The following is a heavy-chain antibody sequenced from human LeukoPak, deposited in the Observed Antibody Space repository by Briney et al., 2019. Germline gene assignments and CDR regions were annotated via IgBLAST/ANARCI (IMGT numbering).Heavy chain of an antibody. Sequence: SETLSLTCTVSGGSISSSSYYWGWIRQPPGKGLEWIGSIYYTGSTYYNPSLKSRVTISVDTSKNQFSLKLSSVTAADTAVYFCAREDGMGELLDYFDYWGQGTLVTVSS. CDR1: GGSISSSSYY. J-gene: IGHJ4*02. V-gene: IGHV4-39*02. D-gene: IGHD1-26*01. CDR2: IYYTGST. CDR3: AREDGMGELLDYFDY.